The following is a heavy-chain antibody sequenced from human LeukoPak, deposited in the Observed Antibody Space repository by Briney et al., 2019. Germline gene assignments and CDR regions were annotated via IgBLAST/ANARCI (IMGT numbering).Heavy chain of an antibody. CDR2: IHTSGST. D-gene: IGHD1-26*01. V-gene: IGHV4-61*02. Sequence: SETLSLTCTVSGGSISSGSYYWSWIRQPAGKGLEWIGRIHTSGSTNYNPSLKSRVTISVDTSKNQFSLKLSSVTAADTAVYYCARWGRRMGFDPWGQGTLVTVSS. J-gene: IGHJ5*02. CDR1: GGSISSGSYY. CDR3: ARWGRRMGFDP.